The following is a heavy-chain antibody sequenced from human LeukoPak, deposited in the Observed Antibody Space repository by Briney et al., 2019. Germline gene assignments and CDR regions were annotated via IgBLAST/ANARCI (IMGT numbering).Heavy chain of an antibody. D-gene: IGHD6-13*01. V-gene: IGHV4-59*08. CDR1: GGSISSYY. J-gene: IGHJ4*02. CDR3: ARHRRRILYSSSWTLDY. Sequence: SETLSLTCTVSGGSISSYYWSWIRQPPGKGLEWIGYIYYSGSTNYNPSLKGRVTISVDTSKNQFSLKLSSVTAADTAVYYCARHRRRILYSSSWTLDYWGQGTLVTVSS. CDR2: IYYSGST.